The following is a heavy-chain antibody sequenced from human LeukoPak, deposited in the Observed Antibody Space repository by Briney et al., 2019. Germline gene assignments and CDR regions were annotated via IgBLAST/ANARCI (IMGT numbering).Heavy chain of an antibody. CDR1: GGSISSYY. J-gene: IGHJ4*02. Sequence: PSETLSLTCTVSGGSISSYYWGRIRQPPGKGLEWIGYIYYSGSTNYNPSLKSRVTISVDTSKNQFSLKLSSVTAADTAVYYCAGYAGAYYYDSSGLFDYWGQGTLVTVSS. D-gene: IGHD3-22*01. CDR3: AGYAGAYYYDSSGLFDY. V-gene: IGHV4-59*01. CDR2: IYYSGST.